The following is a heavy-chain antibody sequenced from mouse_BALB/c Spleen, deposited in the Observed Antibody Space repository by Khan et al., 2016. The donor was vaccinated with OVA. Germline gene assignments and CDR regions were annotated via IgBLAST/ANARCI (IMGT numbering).Heavy chain of an antibody. J-gene: IGHJ2*01. V-gene: IGHV1-20*02. Sequence: VQLQQPGPELVKPGASVKISCKASGYSFTGYFMNWVMQSHGKSLEWIGRINPYNGDTFYNQKFKGKATLTVDKSSSTAHMELRSLASEDSAVYYCAGEEYGNAYYLDYWGQGTTLTVSS. CDR3: AGEEYGNAYYLDY. CDR2: INPYNGDT. CDR1: GYSFTGYF. D-gene: IGHD2-10*02.